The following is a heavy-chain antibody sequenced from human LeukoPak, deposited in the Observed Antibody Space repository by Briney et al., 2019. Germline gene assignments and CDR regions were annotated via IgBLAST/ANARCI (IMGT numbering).Heavy chain of an antibody. V-gene: IGHV1-46*01. CDR3: ARARTTYYFDY. D-gene: IGHD1-1*01. CDR2: INPSGGST. CDR1: GYTFTGYY. Sequence: ASVKVSCKASGYTFTGYYMHWVRQAPGQGLEWMGIINPSGGSTSYAQKFQGRVTMTRDMSTSTVYMELSSLRSEDTAVYYCARARTTYYFDYWGQGTPVTVSS. J-gene: IGHJ4*02.